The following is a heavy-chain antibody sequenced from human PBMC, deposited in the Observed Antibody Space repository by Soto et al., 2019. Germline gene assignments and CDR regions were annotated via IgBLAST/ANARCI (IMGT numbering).Heavy chain of an antibody. D-gene: IGHD1-1*01. Sequence: QVHLVQSGAEVKKPGASVKVSCKGSGYTFTSYGITWVRQAPGQGLEWMGWISAHNSNTDYAQKLQGRVTVTRDTSTSTAYMELRSLRSDDPAVYYCARGRYGDYWGQGALVTVSS. CDR3: ARGRYGDY. J-gene: IGHJ4*02. CDR1: GYTFTSYG. CDR2: ISAHNSNT. V-gene: IGHV1-18*01.